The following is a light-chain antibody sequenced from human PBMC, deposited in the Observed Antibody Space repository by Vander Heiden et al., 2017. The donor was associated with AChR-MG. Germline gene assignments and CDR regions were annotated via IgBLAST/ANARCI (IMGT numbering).Light chain of an antibody. CDR3: AGWDKSLNGVV. J-gene: IGLJ2*01. V-gene: IGLV1-44*01. CDR2: SND. CDR1: SSNIGSKT. Sequence: QSVLPQPPSASGTPGQRVTISCSGSSSNIGSKTVNWYQKLPGTDPKLLIYSNDQRPSGVPDRFSGAKSGTSASLAISGLQSEDEADYYCAGWDKSLNGVVFGGGTKLTVL.